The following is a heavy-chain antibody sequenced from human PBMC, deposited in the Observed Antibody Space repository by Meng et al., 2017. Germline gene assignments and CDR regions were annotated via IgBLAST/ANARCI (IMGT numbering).Heavy chain of an antibody. CDR2: IYHGGNT. CDR3: ASWIYSCGWQ. V-gene: IGHV4/OR15-8*02. D-gene: IGHD6-19*01. CDR1: GGSISSVDW. Sequence: QVQLQESGPGLVKPSGTLSLTCVVSGGSISSVDWWSWDRQPPGKGLEWIGEIYHGGNTNYNPSLKSRVTISIDKSKNQFSLKLSSVTAADTAVYYCASWIYSCGWQWGQGTLVTVSS. J-gene: IGHJ4*02.